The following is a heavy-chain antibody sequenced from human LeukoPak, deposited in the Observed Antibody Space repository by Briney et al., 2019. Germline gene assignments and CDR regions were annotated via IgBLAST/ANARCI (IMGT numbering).Heavy chain of an antibody. J-gene: IGHJ1*01. V-gene: IGHV3-23*01. CDR3: AKEVYGDPTGARFQH. CDR2: ISGRGFST. CDR1: GFTSSTYA. Sequence: PGGSLRLSCAASGFTSSTYAMSWVRQAPGKGLEWVSVISGRGFSTYYADSVKGRFTISRDNSKNTVHLQMNSLRAEDTAVYYCAKEVYGDPTGARFQHWGQGTLVTVSS. D-gene: IGHD4-17*01.